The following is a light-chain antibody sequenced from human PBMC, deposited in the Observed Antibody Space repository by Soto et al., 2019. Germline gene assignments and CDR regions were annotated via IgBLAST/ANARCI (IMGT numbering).Light chain of an antibody. Sequence: EIVLTQSPGTLSLSPGERATLSCRASQSVSSSYLAWYQQKPGQAPRLLIYGASGRATGIPDRFSGSGSGTYFTLNISRLEPEDFAVYYCQQYGSSLGLTFGGGTKVEIK. CDR3: QQYGSSLGLT. J-gene: IGKJ4*01. CDR2: GAS. CDR1: QSVSSSY. V-gene: IGKV3-20*01.